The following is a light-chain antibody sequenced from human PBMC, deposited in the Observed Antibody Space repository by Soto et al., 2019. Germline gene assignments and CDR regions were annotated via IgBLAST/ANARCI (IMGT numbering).Light chain of an antibody. V-gene: IGKV1-33*01. J-gene: IGKJ5*01. CDR1: QDISNY. CDR3: QQYDNLPT. Sequence: DVQMTQSPSSLSASVGDRVTITCQASQDISNYLNWYQQKQGKAPKLLIYDASNLETGVPSRFSGSGSGTYFTFTISSLQPEDIATYYCQQYDNLPTFGQGTRLEIK. CDR2: DAS.